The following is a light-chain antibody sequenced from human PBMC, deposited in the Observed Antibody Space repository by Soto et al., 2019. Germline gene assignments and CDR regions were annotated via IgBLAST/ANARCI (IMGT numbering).Light chain of an antibody. CDR1: SSDVGSYNL. Sequence: QSALTQPASVSGSPGQSITISCTGTSSDVGSYNLVSWYQQHPGKAPKLMIYEGGKRPSGVSDRFSGSKSGNTASLTISGLQAEDDADYYCCSYAGSSTYVFGTGTKLT. CDR3: CSYAGSSTYV. CDR2: EGG. J-gene: IGLJ1*01. V-gene: IGLV2-23*01.